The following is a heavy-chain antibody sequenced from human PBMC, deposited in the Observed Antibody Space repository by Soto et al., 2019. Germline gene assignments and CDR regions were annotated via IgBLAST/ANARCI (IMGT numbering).Heavy chain of an antibody. V-gene: IGHV3-23*01. J-gene: IGHJ4*02. D-gene: IGHD2-2*01. CDR3: TSHQIAICDY. CDR2: ISASGRYK. Sequence: EVQLQESGGGLVQPGGSLRLSCAASGFAFSSFDMSWVPQAPGKGLEWVSAISASGRYKPYTDSVRGRFTISRDNLRNTVDLQMNSLRPEDTAVYYCTSHQIAICDYWGRGTLVTVSS. CDR1: GFAFSSFD.